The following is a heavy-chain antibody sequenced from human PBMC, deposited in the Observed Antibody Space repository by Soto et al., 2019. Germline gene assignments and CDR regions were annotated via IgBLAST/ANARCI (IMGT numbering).Heavy chain of an antibody. CDR3: AREGSTGGHGSLSWYEYGLHKRSFANDY. V-gene: IGHV4-4*02. Sequence: NPSETLSLTCAVSGGSISSSNWWSWVRQPPGKGLEWIGEIYHSGSTNYNPSLKSRVTISVDKSKNQFSLKLSSVTAADTAVYYCAREGSTGGHGSLSWYEYGLHKRSFANDYWGQGTLVTVSS. J-gene: IGHJ4*02. D-gene: IGHD6-13*01. CDR1: GGSISSSNW. CDR2: IYHSGST.